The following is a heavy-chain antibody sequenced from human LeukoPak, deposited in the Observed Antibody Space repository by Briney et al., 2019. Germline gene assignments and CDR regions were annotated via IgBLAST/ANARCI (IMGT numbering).Heavy chain of an antibody. CDR1: GYTFTSYD. CDR2: MNPNSGNT. Sequence: ASVKVSCKASGYTFTSYDINWVRQATGQGLEWMGWMNPNSGNTGYAQKFQGRVTMTRNTSISTAYMELSSLRSEDAAVYYCARWDSSSFDAFDIWGQGTMVTVSS. CDR3: ARWDSSSFDAFDI. J-gene: IGHJ3*02. D-gene: IGHD6-13*01. V-gene: IGHV1-8*01.